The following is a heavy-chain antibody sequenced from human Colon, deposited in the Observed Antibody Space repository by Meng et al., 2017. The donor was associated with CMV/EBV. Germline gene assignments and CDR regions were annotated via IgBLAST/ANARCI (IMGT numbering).Heavy chain of an antibody. CDR2: LIPRLGIA. CDR3: ARLAECRGGNCYFDA. D-gene: IGHD2-15*01. V-gene: IGHV1-69*02. Sequence: SDGAFDPYTVDWIRADTGQGLDWMGELIPRLGIANSAQAVQGRVTIAADKSTSTAYMELSSLRSDDTAVYYCARLAECRGGNCYFDAWGQGTLVTVS. CDR1: DGAFDPYT. J-gene: IGHJ4*02.